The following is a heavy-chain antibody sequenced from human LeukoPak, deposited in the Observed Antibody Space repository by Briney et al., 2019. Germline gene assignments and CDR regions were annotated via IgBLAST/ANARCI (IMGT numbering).Heavy chain of an antibody. J-gene: IGHJ4*02. Sequence: LGGSLRLSCAASGLTFSNYAMSWVRQAPGKGLQWVSGISGSGGRTYYADSVMGRFTISRDNSKNTLYLQMNSLRAEDTAVYYCATPYYDSSGYLFLFDYWGQGTLVTVSS. CDR2: ISGSGGRT. CDR3: ATPYYDSSGYLFLFDY. V-gene: IGHV3-23*01. CDR1: GLTFSNYA. D-gene: IGHD3-22*01.